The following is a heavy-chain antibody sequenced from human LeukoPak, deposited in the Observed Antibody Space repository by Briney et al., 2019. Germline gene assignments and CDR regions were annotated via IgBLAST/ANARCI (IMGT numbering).Heavy chain of an antibody. V-gene: IGHV3-33*01. Sequence: GRSLRLSCAASGFTFNNYGMHWVRQAPGKGLEWVAAIWYDGSNKYYADSVKGRFTISRDNSKNTLYLQMNSLGAEDTALYYCARGQEYYYDSSAYSKFDYWGQGTLVTVSS. J-gene: IGHJ4*02. D-gene: IGHD3-22*01. CDR2: IWYDGSNK. CDR3: ARGQEYYYDSSAYSKFDY. CDR1: GFTFNNYG.